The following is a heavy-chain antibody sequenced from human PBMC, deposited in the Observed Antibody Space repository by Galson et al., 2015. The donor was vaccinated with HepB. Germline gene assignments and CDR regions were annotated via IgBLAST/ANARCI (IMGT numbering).Heavy chain of an antibody. V-gene: IGHV3-21*06. CDR2: ITGNGEST. CDR3: VKDLGRVRHVRGY. Sequence: SLRLSCAVSGFTFSFYTMHWVRQAPGRGLEWVSSITGNGESTHYADSVKGRFTISRDNADNLVYVEMNGLRAEDTAVYYCVKDLGRVRHVRGYWGQGTLVTVSS. D-gene: IGHD6-6*01. J-gene: IGHJ4*02. CDR1: GFTFSFYT.